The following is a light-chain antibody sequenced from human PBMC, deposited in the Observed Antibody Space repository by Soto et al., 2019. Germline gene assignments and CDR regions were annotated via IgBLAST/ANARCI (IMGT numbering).Light chain of an antibody. J-gene: IGLJ2*01. CDR3: GSYTSRSTPL. V-gene: IGLV2-14*01. CDR1: SGDIGSHSY. Sequence: QSALTQPASVSGSPGQSITISCTGASGDIGSHSYVSWYQQHPGKAPKLLIYEITTRPSGVSNRFSGSKSGNTASLTISGLQAVDEAYYYCGSYTSRSTPLFGGGTKLTVL. CDR2: EIT.